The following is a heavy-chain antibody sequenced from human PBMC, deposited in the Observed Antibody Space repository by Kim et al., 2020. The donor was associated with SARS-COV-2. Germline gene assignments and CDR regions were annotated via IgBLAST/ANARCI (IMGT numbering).Heavy chain of an antibody. J-gene: IGHJ5*02. Sequence: GESLKISCKGSGYSFTSYWISWVRQMPGKGLEWMGRIDPSDSYTNYSPSFQGHVTISADKSISTAYLQWSSLKASDTAMYYCARQGYIVASSNWFDPWGQGTLVTVSS. CDR1: GYSFTSYW. CDR2: IDPSDSYT. D-gene: IGHD5-12*01. V-gene: IGHV5-10-1*01. CDR3: ARQGYIVASSNWFDP.